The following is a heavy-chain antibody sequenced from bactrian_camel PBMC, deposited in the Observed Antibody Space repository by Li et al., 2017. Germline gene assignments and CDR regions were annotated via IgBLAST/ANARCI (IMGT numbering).Heavy chain of an antibody. Sequence: HVQLVESGGDSVEAGGSLTLSCRSSGFYYASYCVGWFRQAAGKQREWVSSISRTGTTTYADSVKGRFTISQDNAKNTLYLQMNSLKPEDTAMYYCAGRSGASCYGFFLRAKEGSDVVDWGQGTQVTVS. D-gene: IGHD3*01. V-gene: IGHV3S55*01. CDR2: ISRTGTT. CDR1: GFYYASYC. CDR3: AGRSGASCYGFFLRAKEGSDVVD. J-gene: IGHJ4*01.